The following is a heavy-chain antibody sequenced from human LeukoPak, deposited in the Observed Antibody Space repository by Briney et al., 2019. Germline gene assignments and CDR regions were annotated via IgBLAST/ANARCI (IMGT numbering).Heavy chain of an antibody. J-gene: IGHJ4*02. Sequence: SETLSLTCTVSGGSISSYYWSWIRQPAGKGLERIGRIYTSGSTNYNPSLKSRVTISVDTSKNQFSLKLSSVTAADTAVYYCARGPYGSGSQTFDYWGQGTLVTVSS. V-gene: IGHV4-4*07. CDR3: ARGPYGSGSQTFDY. D-gene: IGHD3-10*01. CDR2: IYTSGST. CDR1: GGSISSYY.